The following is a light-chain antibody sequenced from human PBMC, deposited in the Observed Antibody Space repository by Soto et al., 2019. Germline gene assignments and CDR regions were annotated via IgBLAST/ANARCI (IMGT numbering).Light chain of an antibody. Sequence: EIVLTQSPAILSVSPGERVTLSCGASQSVATNLAWYQQKPGQAPRLLIYGASSRASGIPARFSGSGSGAEFTLTIGGLQYEDFVVYYCQHYHDWPFTFGGGTKVDIK. CDR3: QHYHDWPFT. J-gene: IGKJ4*02. CDR1: QSVATN. V-gene: IGKV3-15*01. CDR2: GAS.